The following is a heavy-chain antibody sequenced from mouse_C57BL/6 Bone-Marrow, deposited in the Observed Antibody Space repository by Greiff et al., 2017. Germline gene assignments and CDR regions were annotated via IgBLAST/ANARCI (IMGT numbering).Heavy chain of an antibody. Sequence: EVKLVESGGGLVQPGGSLKLSCAASGFTFSDYGMAWVRQAPRKGPAWVAFISNLAYSIYYADTVTGRFTISRENAKNTLYLEMSSLRSEDTAMYYCARRDYGSSYGGYFDVWGTGTTVTVSS. CDR1: GFTFSDYG. V-gene: IGHV5-15*01. J-gene: IGHJ1*03. D-gene: IGHD1-1*01. CDR3: ARRDYGSSYGGYFDV. CDR2: ISNLAYSI.